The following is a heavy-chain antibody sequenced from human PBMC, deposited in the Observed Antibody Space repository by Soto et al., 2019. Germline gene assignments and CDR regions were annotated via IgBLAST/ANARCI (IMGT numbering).Heavy chain of an antibody. CDR3: AKDRGDGYNYFDY. Sequence: PGGSLRLSCAASGFTFSSYGMHWVRQAPGKGLEWVAVISYDGSNKYYADSVKGRFTISRDNSKNTLYLQMNSLRAEDTAVYYCAKDRGDGYNYFDYWGQGTLVTSPQ. D-gene: IGHD5-12*01. J-gene: IGHJ4*02. V-gene: IGHV3-30*18. CDR1: GFTFSSYG. CDR2: ISYDGSNK.